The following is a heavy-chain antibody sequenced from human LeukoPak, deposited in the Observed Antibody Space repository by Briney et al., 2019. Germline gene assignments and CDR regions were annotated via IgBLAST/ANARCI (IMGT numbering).Heavy chain of an antibody. CDR3: ARGNSPLWFGELSGFWFDP. CDR1: GFIFSNYE. J-gene: IGHJ5*02. Sequence: PGGSLRLSCAASGFIFSNYEINWVRQAPGKGLEWIGNIYHSGSTYYNPSLKSRVTISVDTSKNQFSLKLSSVTAADTAVYYCARGNSPLWFGELSGFWFDPWGQGTLVTVSS. D-gene: IGHD3-10*01. CDR2: IYHSGST. V-gene: IGHV4-38-2*01.